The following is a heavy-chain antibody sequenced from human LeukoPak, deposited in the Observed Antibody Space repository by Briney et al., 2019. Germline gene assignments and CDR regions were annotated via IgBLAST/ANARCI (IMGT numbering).Heavy chain of an antibody. Sequence: EASVKVSCKASGNTFTSNDINWARQVIAQGLEWMGWMNPNSRNTGYAQKFQGRVTMTRNTSTTTAYSELSSLRSDDTAVYYCATGNWNDGGNWFDPWGQGTLVTVSS. V-gene: IGHV1-8*01. CDR1: GNTFTSND. CDR3: ATGNWNDGGNWFDP. D-gene: IGHD1-1*01. CDR2: MNPNSRNT. J-gene: IGHJ5*02.